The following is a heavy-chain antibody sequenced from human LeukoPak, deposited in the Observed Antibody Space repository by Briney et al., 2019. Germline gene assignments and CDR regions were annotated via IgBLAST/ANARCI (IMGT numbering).Heavy chain of an antibody. Sequence: SETLSLTCTVSGYSISSGYYWGWIRQPPGKGLEWIGSIYHSGSTYYNPSLKSRVTISVDTSKNQFSLKLSSVTAADTAVYYCAGRIAVAGNDAFDIWGQGTMVTVSS. V-gene: IGHV4-38-2*02. CDR3: AGRIAVAGNDAFDI. CDR1: GYSISSGYY. J-gene: IGHJ3*02. CDR2: IYHSGST. D-gene: IGHD6-19*01.